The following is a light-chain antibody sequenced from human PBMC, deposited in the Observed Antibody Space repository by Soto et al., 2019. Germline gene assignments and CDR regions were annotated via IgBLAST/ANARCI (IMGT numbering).Light chain of an antibody. J-gene: IGKJ2*01. CDR3: LQYYSYPYT. Sequence: DIQMTQSPSSLSASVGDRVTITCRPRQGITTDFAWYQQKPGKAPKRLIYAAASLQSGVPSRFSGSGSGTEFTRTISSLQPEDFATYYCLQYYSYPYTFGQGTKLEIK. CDR1: QGITTD. V-gene: IGKV1-17*01. CDR2: AAA.